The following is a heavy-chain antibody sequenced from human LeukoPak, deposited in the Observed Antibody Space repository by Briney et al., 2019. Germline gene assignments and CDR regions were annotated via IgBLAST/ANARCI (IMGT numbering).Heavy chain of an antibody. J-gene: IGHJ3*02. V-gene: IGHV1-8*01. D-gene: IGHD3-16*01. CDR3: ARGGGPYSDDAFDI. CDR1: GYTFTSYD. Sequence: GASVKVSCKASGYTFTSYDINWVGQATGQRLEWMGWMNPNSGNTGYAQRFQGRVTMTRNTSISTAYMELSSLRSEDTAVYYCARGGGPYSDDAFDIWGQGTMVTVSS. CDR2: MNPNSGNT.